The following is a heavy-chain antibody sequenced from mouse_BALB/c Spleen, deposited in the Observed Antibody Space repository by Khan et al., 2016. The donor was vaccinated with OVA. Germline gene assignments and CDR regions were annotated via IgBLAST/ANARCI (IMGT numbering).Heavy chain of an antibody. Sequence: QVQLKESGPELVKPGALVKISCKASGYTFTSYDINWVKQRPGQGLEWIGWIYPGDGSTKYNENFKGKATLTVDKSSSTAHMQVISMTSENSAGYYCARRNWDGYYFDYWGQGTTLTVSS. J-gene: IGHJ2*01. CDR3: ARRNWDGYYFDY. V-gene: IGHV1S56*01. CDR2: IYPGDGST. D-gene: IGHD4-1*01. CDR1: GYTFTSYD.